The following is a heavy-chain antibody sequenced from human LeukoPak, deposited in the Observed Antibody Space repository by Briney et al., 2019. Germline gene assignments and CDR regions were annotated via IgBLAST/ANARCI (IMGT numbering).Heavy chain of an antibody. V-gene: IGHV1-18*01. Sequence: GASVKVSCKASGYTFTSYGISWVRQAPGQGLEWMGWISAYNGNTNYAQKLQGRVTMTTDTSTSTAYMELRSLRSGDTAVYYCARDARYCSGGSCYDFDYWGQGTLVTVSS. CDR2: ISAYNGNT. D-gene: IGHD2-15*01. J-gene: IGHJ4*02. CDR3: ARDARYCSGGSCYDFDY. CDR1: GYTFTSYG.